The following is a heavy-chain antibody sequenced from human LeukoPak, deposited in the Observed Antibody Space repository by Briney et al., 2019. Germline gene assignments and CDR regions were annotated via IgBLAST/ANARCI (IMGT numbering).Heavy chain of an antibody. CDR3: ARIRGDYYFDY. J-gene: IGHJ4*02. V-gene: IGHV3-7*01. CDR1: GFMFSSYW. Sequence: GGSLRLSCAASGFMFSSYWMTWVRQAPGKGLEWVANIKQAGSETSYVDSVKGRFTISRDNAKDSLYLQISTLRAEDTAVYYRARIRGDYYFDYWGQGTLVTVSS. D-gene: IGHD3-16*01. CDR2: IKQAGSET.